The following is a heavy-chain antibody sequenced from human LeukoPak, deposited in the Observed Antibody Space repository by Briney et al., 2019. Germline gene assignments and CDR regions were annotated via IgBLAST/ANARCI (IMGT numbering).Heavy chain of an antibody. Sequence: PGGSLRLSCAASGFTFSSYSMNWVRQAPGEGLEWVSCISSSSSTIYYADSVKGRFTISRDNAKNSLYLQMTSLRAEDTAVYYCVRGRVITMVRGVLVYWGQGTLVTVSS. CDR1: GFTFSSYS. V-gene: IGHV3-48*01. D-gene: IGHD3-10*01. CDR3: VRGRVITMVRGVLVY. J-gene: IGHJ4*02. CDR2: ISSSSSTI.